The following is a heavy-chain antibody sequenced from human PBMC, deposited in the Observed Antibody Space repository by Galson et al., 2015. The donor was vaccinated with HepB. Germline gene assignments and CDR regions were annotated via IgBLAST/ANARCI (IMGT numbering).Heavy chain of an antibody. V-gene: IGHV1-18*04. Sequence: SVKVSCKVSGYTFTSYAIGWVRQAPGQRLEWMGWISVYSGNTDYAQKLRDRVTMTADTFTGTAYMELRSLRSDDTAVYYCARGGDYDLLTGYLYFDFWGQGSLVTVSS. CDR1: GYTFTSYA. CDR2: ISVYSGNT. CDR3: ARGGDYDLLTGYLYFDF. J-gene: IGHJ4*02. D-gene: IGHD3-9*01.